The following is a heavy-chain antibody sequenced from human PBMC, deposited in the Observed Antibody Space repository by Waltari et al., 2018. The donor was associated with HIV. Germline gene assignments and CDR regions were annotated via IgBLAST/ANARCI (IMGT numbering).Heavy chain of an antibody. J-gene: IGHJ4*02. CDR3: ARGMGYGGSAEGFDY. V-gene: IGHV3-30*03. CDR2: ISYDGNNR. CDR1: GFTVGDYG. Sequence: QVQLVESGGGVVQPGASLRLACAASGFTVGDYGIHWVRQAPGKGLEWVAVISYDGNNRNHADSVKGRFSISRDNSKNTLYLQMNSLRVEDTAVYYCARGMGYGGSAEGFDYWGQGTLVTVSS. D-gene: IGHD5-18*01.